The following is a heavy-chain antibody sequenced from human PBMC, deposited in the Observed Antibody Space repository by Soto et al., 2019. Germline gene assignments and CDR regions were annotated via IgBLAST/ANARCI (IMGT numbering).Heavy chain of an antibody. CDR1: GGTFSSYT. Sequence: QVQLVQSGAEVKKPGSSVKVSCKASGGTFSSYTISWVRQAPGQGLEWMGRIIPILGIANYAQQFQGRVTITADKSTSTAYMELSSLRSEDTAVYYCARADYGGNSNDWGQGTLVTVSS. J-gene: IGHJ4*02. D-gene: IGHD4-17*01. CDR3: ARADYGGNSND. CDR2: IIPILGIA. V-gene: IGHV1-69*02.